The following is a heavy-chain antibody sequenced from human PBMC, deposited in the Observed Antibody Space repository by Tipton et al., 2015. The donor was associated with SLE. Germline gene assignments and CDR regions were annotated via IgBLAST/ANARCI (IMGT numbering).Heavy chain of an antibody. CDR3: ARDIAGPGGYFCTDV. Sequence: TLSLTCNVSGVSIRSDYWSWIRQPPGKGLEWIGYIYYTGSTNYNPSLKSRVTISVDTSKNRLSLKVRSVTAADTAVYFCARDIAGPGGYFCTDVWGKGTPIRVSS. J-gene: IGHJ6*04. D-gene: IGHD2/OR15-2a*01. CDR2: IYYTGST. CDR1: GVSIRSDY. V-gene: IGHV4-59*01.